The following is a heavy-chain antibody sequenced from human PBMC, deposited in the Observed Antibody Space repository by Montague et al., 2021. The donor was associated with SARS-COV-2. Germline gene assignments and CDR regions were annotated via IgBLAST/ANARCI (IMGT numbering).Heavy chain of an antibody. Sequence: QSGAEVKKPGESLKISCKGSGYSFTSYWIGWVRQMPGKGLEWMGIIYPGDSDIRYSPSFQGQVTILADKSISAAYLHWSSLKASDTAMYYCARQEATGYSSGFYFYWGQGTLVTVSS. J-gene: IGHJ4*02. CDR3: ARQEATGYSSGFYFY. V-gene: IGHV5-51*01. CDR1: GYSFTSYW. D-gene: IGHD6-19*01. CDR2: IYPGDSDI.